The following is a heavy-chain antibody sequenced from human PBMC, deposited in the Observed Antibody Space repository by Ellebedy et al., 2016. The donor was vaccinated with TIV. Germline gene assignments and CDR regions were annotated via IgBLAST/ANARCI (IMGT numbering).Heavy chain of an antibody. CDR3: ARGLTGTSGWYGFDE. V-gene: IGHV1-46*01. CDR1: EYIFTKYY. CDR2: INLNSQST. J-gene: IGHJ4*02. D-gene: IGHD6-19*01. Sequence: AASVKVSCKASEYIFTKYYMHWVRQAPGQGLEWMGIINLNSQSTTYAQKFQGRVTVTRDTAATTVYLDLYSLRSEDTAVYYCARGLTGTSGWYGFDEWGQGTLITVSS.